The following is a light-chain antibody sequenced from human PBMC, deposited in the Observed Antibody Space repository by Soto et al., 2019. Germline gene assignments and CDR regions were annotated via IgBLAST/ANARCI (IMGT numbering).Light chain of an antibody. J-gene: IGLJ2*01. CDR2: EVS. CDR1: SSDVGEENY. CDR3: SSYAGSNNFVV. V-gene: IGLV2-8*01. Sequence: QSALTQPPSASGSPGQSVTITCSGTSSDVGEENYVSWYQQHPGKVPKLILYEVSKRPSGVPDRFSGSRSGNTASLTVSGLQAEDEADYYCSSYAGSNNFVVFGGGTKLTVL.